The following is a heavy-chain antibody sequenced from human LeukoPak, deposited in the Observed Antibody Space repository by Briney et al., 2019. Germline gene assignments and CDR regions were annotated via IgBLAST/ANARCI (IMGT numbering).Heavy chain of an antibody. CDR1: GGTFSSYA. CDR3: AREVETAMGTFDY. D-gene: IGHD5-18*01. CDR2: IIPILGIA. V-gene: IGHV1-69*04. Sequence: SVKVSCKASGGTFSSYAISWVRQAPGQGLERMGRIIPILGIANYAQKFQGRVTITADKSTSTAYMELSSLRSEDTAVYYCAREVETAMGTFDYWGQGTLVTVSS. J-gene: IGHJ4*02.